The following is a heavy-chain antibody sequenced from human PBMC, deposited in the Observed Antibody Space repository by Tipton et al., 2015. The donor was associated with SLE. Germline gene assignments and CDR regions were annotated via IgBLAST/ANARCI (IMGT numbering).Heavy chain of an antibody. CDR1: GFTFSSHW. Sequence: GSLRLSCAASGFTFSSHWMTWVRQAPGKGLEWVANIKDDGSEKYYVDSMKGRFTVSRDNAKNTLYLQMNSLRAEDTAVYYCAKSGGTSANSWYYWGQGTLVTVSS. V-gene: IGHV3-7*03. D-gene: IGHD6-13*01. CDR2: IKDDGSEK. J-gene: IGHJ4*02. CDR3: AKSGGTSANSWYY.